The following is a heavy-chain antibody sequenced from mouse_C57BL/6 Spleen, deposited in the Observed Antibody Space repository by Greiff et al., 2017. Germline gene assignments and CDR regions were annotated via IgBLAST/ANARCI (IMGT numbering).Heavy chain of an antibody. CDR2: IWSGGST. V-gene: IGHV2-2*01. CDR3: ARRVWDPYAMDY. J-gene: IGHJ4*01. CDR1: GFSLTSYG. Sequence: QVQLQQPGPGLVQPSQSLSITCTVSGFSLTSYGVHWVRQSPGKGLEWLGVIWSGGSTDYNAAFISRLSISKDNSKSQVFFKMNSLQADDTAIYYCARRVWDPYAMDYWGQGTSVTVSS. D-gene: IGHD4-1*01.